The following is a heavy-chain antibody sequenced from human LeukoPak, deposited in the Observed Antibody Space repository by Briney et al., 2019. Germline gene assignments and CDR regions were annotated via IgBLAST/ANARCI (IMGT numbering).Heavy chain of an antibody. V-gene: IGHV4-39*07. CDR1: GGSISSSSYY. Sequence: SETLSLTCTVSGGSISSSSYYWGWIRQPPGKGLEWIGSIYYSGSTYYNPSLKSRVTISVDTSKNQFSLKLSSVTAADTAVYYCARSWSGYSDVWGKGTTVTVSS. CDR3: ARSWSGYSDV. J-gene: IGHJ6*04. D-gene: IGHD3-3*01. CDR2: IYYSGST.